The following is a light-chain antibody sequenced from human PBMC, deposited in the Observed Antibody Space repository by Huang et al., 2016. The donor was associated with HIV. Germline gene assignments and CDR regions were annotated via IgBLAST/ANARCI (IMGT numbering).Light chain of an antibody. J-gene: IGKJ4*01. CDR1: QSVGVY. CDR3: QQLTKWPPVLT. Sequence: EIVLTQSPATLSLSPGDRATLSCRASQSVGVYLALNPQKPGQAPRPLIFEASNRATGIPDRFSGSGSGTDFTLPIDSLQPDDFAIYYCQQLTKWPPVLTFGGGTRVEIK. V-gene: IGKV3-11*01. CDR2: EAS.